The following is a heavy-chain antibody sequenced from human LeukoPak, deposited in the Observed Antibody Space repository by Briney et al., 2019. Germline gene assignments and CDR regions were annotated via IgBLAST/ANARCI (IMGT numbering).Heavy chain of an antibody. CDR1: GGSISSGGYS. D-gene: IGHD4-23*01. CDR3: ASNYGGNSSDY. Sequence: SQTLSLTCAVSGGSISSGGYSWSWIRQPPGKGLEWIGYIYHSGSTYYNPPLKSRVTISVDRSKNQFSLKLSSVTAADTAVYYCASNYGGNSSDYWGQGTLVTVSS. J-gene: IGHJ4*02. V-gene: IGHV4-30-2*01. CDR2: IYHSGST.